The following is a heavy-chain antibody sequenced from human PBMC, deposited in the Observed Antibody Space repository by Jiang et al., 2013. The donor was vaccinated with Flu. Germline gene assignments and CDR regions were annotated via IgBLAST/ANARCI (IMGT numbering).Heavy chain of an antibody. J-gene: IGHJ5*02. CDR1: GYSFPSHY. CDR3: ARDTSAAETSWWLDP. D-gene: IGHD6-13*01. CDR2: INPNNGGT. Sequence: GAEVKKPGASVRVSCKASGYSFPSHYMHWVRQAPGQGLEWMAIINPNNGGTNYAQQFQGRVTLTRDTSTSTVYMELNDLRSEDTAVYYCARDTSAAETSWWLDPWGQGTLVTVSS. V-gene: IGHV1-46*01.